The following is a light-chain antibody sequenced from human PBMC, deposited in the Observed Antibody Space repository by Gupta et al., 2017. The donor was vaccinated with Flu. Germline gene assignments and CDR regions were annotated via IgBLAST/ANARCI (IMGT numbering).Light chain of an antibody. CDR2: GAS. Sequence: ERSTLSCRASQSVSNNYLTWYQQKPGQAPRLLIYGASSRATGIPDRFSGSWSGTDFTLTISRLEPEDFAVYYCQQYGISMYTFGQGTKLEIK. V-gene: IGKV3-20*01. CDR3: QQYGISMYT. J-gene: IGKJ2*01. CDR1: QSVSNNY.